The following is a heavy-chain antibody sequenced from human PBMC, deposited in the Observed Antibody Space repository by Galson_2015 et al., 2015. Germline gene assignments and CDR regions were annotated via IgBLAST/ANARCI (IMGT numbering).Heavy chain of an antibody. CDR1: GYTFTSYY. CDR3: ARGGSYYSYGMDV. V-gene: IGHV1-46*01. CDR2: INPSGGSA. D-gene: IGHD1-26*01. J-gene: IGHJ6*02. Sequence: SVKVSCKASGYTFTSYYMHWVRQAPGQGLEWMGIINPSGGSANSAQKFQGRVIMTRDTSTSTVYMELSSLRSEDTAVYYCARGGSYYSYGMDVWGQGTTVTVSS.